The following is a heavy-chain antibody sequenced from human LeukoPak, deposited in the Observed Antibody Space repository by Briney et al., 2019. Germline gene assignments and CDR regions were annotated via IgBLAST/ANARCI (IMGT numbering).Heavy chain of an antibody. D-gene: IGHD5-24*01. J-gene: IGHJ3*02. V-gene: IGHV3-48*03. CDR1: GFTFSSYE. Sequence: GGSLRLSCAASGFTFSSYEMNWVRQAPGKGLEWVSYISSSGSTIYYADSVKGRFTISRDNAKNSLYLQMNSLRAEDTAVYYCATVSDGYNRYKSAFDIWGQGTMVTVSS. CDR2: ISSSGSTI. CDR3: ATVSDGYNRYKSAFDI.